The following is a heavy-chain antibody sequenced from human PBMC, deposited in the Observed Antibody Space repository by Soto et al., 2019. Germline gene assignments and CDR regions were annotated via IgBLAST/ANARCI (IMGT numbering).Heavy chain of an antibody. V-gene: IGHV3-23*01. D-gene: IGHD6-13*01. CDR1: RFTFSSYA. CDR2: IIGSGGST. Sequence: XGSLRRSCSAARFTFSSYAMCWLRQAPGRGLDWVSAIIGSGGSTYYADSVKGRFTISRDNSKNTLYLQMNSLRAEDTAVDYWAKESSSSCPPFGVNWFDHWGQGSLVTVSS. J-gene: IGHJ5*02. CDR3: AKESSSSCPPFGVNWFDH.